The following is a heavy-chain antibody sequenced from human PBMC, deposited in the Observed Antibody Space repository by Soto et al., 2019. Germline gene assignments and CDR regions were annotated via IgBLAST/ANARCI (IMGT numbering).Heavy chain of an antibody. V-gene: IGHV1-2*02. CDR3: ASAYELVCDS. J-gene: IGHJ4*02. D-gene: IGHD3-3*01. CDR2: INPDTCNR. CDR1: GYTXTDSH. Sequence: SXKVSFMVSGYTXTDSHRHLVRQAPGQGLEWMGWINPDTCNRNYAQRFQGRLTLTRDTSITTAYMALTRLPSDHTAVYFCASAYELVCDSWGQGTLDTVSS.